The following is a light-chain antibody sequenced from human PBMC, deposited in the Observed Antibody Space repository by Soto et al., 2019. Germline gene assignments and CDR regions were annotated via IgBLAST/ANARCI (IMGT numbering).Light chain of an antibody. Sequence: DIQMTQSPSSLSASVGDRVAITCRASQNIRNYLNWYQQKPGKAPSVLIYGAASLQSGVPSRFSGSGSGTNFSLTINSLQPEDYATYYCQQSYNIQALTFGGGTKVEIK. CDR1: QNIRNY. J-gene: IGKJ4*01. V-gene: IGKV1-39*01. CDR2: GAA. CDR3: QQSYNIQALT.